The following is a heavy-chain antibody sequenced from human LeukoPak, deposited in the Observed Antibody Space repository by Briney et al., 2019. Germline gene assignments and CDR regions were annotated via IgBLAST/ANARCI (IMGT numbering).Heavy chain of an antibody. CDR2: IYDSGTT. V-gene: IGHV3-53*01. CDR1: GFTVSSNY. D-gene: IGHD6-19*01. Sequence: GGSLRLSCATSGFTVSSNYMSWVRQAPGKGLEWVSVIYDSGTTYYADSVKGRFLIFRDTSKNTVDLQMNSLRVEDTAVYYCAGRRSSGWYAYWGQGALVTVSS. J-gene: IGHJ4*02. CDR3: AGRRSSGWYAY.